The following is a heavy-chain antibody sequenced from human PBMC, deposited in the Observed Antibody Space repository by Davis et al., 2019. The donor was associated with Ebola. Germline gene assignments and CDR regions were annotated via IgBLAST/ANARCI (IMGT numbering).Heavy chain of an antibody. J-gene: IGHJ2*01. Sequence: GESLKISCAASGFTFSSYGMHWVRQAPGKGLEWVAVIWYDGSNKYYADSVKGRFTISRDNSKNTLYLQMNSLRAEDTAVYYCAKGMQSQRITMVQGVPSLYWYFDLWGRGTLVTVSS. D-gene: IGHD3-10*01. CDR2: IWYDGSNK. V-gene: IGHV3-33*06. CDR3: AKGMQSQRITMVQGVPSLYWYFDL. CDR1: GFTFSSYG.